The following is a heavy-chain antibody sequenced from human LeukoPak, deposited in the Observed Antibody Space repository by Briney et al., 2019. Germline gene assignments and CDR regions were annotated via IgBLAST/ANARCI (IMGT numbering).Heavy chain of an antibody. CDR2: ISDNGGST. CDR1: GFSNAW. J-gene: IGHJ4*01. CDR3: AKDRGSGWTTYFDY. D-gene: IGHD6-25*01. V-gene: IGHV3-23*01. Sequence: PGGSLRLSCAASGFSNAWMNWVRQAPGKGLEWVSDISDNGGSTYYADSVKGRFTISRDNSKNTLYLEMNSLRVEDTAVYYCAKDRGSGWTTYFDYWGHGTLVTVSS.